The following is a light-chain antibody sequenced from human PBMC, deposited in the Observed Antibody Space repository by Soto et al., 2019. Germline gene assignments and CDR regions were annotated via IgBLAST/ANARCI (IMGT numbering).Light chain of an antibody. J-gene: IGKJ2*01. CDR1: QSVNNY. Sequence: EIVLTQSPATLSLSPGERATLSCRASQSVNNYLAWYQQEPGQAPRLLIYEGSKRATGIPARLSGSGSGTDFTLTISSLEPEDFAVYYCQHRSNWPATFGQGTKVEI. V-gene: IGKV3-11*01. CDR2: EGS. CDR3: QHRSNWPAT.